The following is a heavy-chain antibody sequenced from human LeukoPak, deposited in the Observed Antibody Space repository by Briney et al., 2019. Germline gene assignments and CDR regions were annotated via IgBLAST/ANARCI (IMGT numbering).Heavy chain of an antibody. CDR1: GYTFTSNY. J-gene: IGHJ4*02. CDR2: INPGGGST. D-gene: IGHD3-22*01. CDR3: ARNYDSSGYTFDY. V-gene: IGHV1-46*01. Sequence: ASVKVSCKASGYTFTSNYIHWVRQAPGQGLEWMGIINPGGGSTNYAQKFQGRVTMTSDTSTSTVYMELSSLRSEDTAVYYCARNYDSSGYTFDYWGQGTLVTVSS.